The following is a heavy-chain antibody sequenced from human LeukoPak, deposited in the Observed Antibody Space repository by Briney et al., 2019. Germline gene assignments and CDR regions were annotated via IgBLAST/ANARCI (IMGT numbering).Heavy chain of an antibody. CDR2: INPNSGGT. J-gene: IGHJ4*02. CDR3: ARGKGYSSGWEDY. V-gene: IGHV1-2*04. Sequence: ASVKVSCKASGYTFTGYYMHWVRQAPGQGLEWMGWINPNSGGTNYAQKFQGWVTMTRDTSISTAYMELSRLRSGDTAVYYCARGKGYSSGWEDYWGQGTLVTVSS. D-gene: IGHD6-19*01. CDR1: GYTFTGYY.